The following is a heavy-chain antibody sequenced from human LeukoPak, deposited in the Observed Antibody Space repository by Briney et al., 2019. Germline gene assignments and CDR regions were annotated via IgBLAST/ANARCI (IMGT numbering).Heavy chain of an antibody. CDR1: GFTFSSYG. CDR3: VKVPRSGCCAFDI. Sequence: GSLRLSCAASGFTFSSYGMHWVRQAPGKGLEWVAAISYDESNEYYVDSVKGRFTVSRDNSKNTLYLQVNSLRVEDTAVYYCVKVPRSGCCAFDIWGQGTMVTVSS. D-gene: IGHD6-19*01. J-gene: IGHJ3*02. V-gene: IGHV3-30*18. CDR2: ISYDESNE.